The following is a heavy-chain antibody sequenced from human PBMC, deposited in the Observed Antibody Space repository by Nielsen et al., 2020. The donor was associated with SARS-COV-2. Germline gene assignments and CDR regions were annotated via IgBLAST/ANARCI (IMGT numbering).Heavy chain of an antibody. J-gene: IGHJ4*02. Sequence: GESLKISCAASGFTFSNAWMSWVRQAPGKGLEWVGFIRSKAYGGTTEYAASVKGRFTISRDDSKSIAYLQMNSLKTEDTAVYYCTHMVRGFRGGDYWGQGTLVTVSS. V-gene: IGHV3-49*04. CDR3: THMVRGFRGGDY. D-gene: IGHD3-10*01. CDR2: IRSKAYGGTT. CDR1: GFTFSNAW.